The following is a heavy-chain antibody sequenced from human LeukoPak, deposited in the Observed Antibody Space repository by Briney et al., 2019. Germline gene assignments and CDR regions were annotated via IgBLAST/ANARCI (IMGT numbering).Heavy chain of an antibody. J-gene: IGHJ4*02. V-gene: IGHV3-23*01. D-gene: IGHD4-17*01. Sequence: GGSLRLSCAASGFIFSSYSMTWVRQAPGKGLEWVSAISISGDTTYYADAVKGRFTISRDNSKNTVYLQMNSLRAEDTAVYYCANEIRPNDYWGQGTLVTVSS. CDR1: GFIFSSYS. CDR3: ANEIRPNDY. CDR2: ISISGDTT.